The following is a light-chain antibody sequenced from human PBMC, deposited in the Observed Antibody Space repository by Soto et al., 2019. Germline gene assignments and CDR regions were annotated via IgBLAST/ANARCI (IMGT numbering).Light chain of an antibody. CDR2: GAS. CDR1: QSVSSSY. V-gene: IGKV3-20*01. J-gene: IGKJ1*01. Sequence: EIVLTQSPGTLSLSPGERATLSCRASQSVSSSYLAWYQQKPGQAPRLLISGASSRAAGIPDRFSGSGSGTDFTLTINRLEPEDFAVYYCQQYGRSPPTFGQGTKLEIK. CDR3: QQYGRSPPT.